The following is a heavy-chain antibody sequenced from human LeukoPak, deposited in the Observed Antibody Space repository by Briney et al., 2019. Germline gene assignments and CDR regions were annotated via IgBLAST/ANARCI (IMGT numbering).Heavy chain of an antibody. Sequence: SETLSLTCTVSGGSISSYYWSWIRQPPGKGLEWIGYIYYSGSTNYNPSLKSRVTISVDTSKNQFSLKLSSVTAADTAVYYCARGSHYYDSSGHQSLGVDYWGQGTLVTVSS. CDR3: ARGSHYYDSSGHQSLGVDY. D-gene: IGHD3-22*01. CDR1: GGSISSYY. V-gene: IGHV4-59*01. J-gene: IGHJ4*02. CDR2: IYYSGST.